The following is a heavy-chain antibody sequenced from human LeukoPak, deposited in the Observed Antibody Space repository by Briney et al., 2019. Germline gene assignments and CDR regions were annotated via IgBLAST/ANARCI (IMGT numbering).Heavy chain of an antibody. CDR1: GFTFDDYS. V-gene: IGHV3-9*01. D-gene: IGHD3-10*01. J-gene: IGHJ4*02. CDR2: IAWNSGNT. Sequence: PGVSLRLSCVASGFTFDDYSMHWVRQARGKGLEWVSGIAWNSGNTGYADSVKGRFTISRDNAENSLYLQMNSLRAEDTALYYCAKDMSSYGSGSSYNPWGPFDSWGQGTLVTVSS. CDR3: AKDMSSYGSGSSYNPWGPFDS.